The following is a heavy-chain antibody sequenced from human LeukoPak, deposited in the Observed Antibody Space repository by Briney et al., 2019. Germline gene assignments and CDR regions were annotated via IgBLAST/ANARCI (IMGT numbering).Heavy chain of an antibody. CDR2: IKSKTDGGTT. CDR3: TTIRSVPYYYYYMDV. Sequence: PGGSLRLSCAASAFTVRSAWMSWVRQAPGKGLEWVGRIKSKTDGGTTDYAAPVKGRFIISRDDSKNTLYLQMNSLKTEDTAVYFCTTIRSVPYYYYYMDVWGKGTTVTVSS. V-gene: IGHV3-15*01. CDR1: AFTVRSAW. J-gene: IGHJ6*03.